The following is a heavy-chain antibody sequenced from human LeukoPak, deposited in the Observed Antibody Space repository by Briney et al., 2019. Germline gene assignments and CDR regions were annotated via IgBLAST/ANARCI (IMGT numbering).Heavy chain of an antibody. CDR1: GFTFSSYG. CDR2: ISYDGSNK. D-gene: IGHD3-22*01. CDR3: GRGAMIVVASDY. V-gene: IGHV3-30*03. Sequence: GGSLRLSCAASGFTFSSYGMHWVRQAPGKGLEWVAVISYDGSNKYYADSVEGRFTISRDSSKNTLYLQMNSLRAEDTAVYYCGRGAMIVVASDYWGQGTLVTVSS. J-gene: IGHJ4*02.